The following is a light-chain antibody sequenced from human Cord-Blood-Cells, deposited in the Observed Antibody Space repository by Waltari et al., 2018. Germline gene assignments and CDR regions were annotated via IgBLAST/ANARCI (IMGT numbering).Light chain of an antibody. J-gene: IGLJ3*02. CDR1: SSDVGGYNY. CDR2: EVS. CDR3: SSYAGSNNLV. V-gene: IGLV2-8*01. Sequence: QSALTQPPSASGSPGQSVTISCTGTSSDVGGYNYVSWYQQHPGKAPTLMVYEVSKWPSGVPDRFSGSKSGTTASLTVSGLQAEDEADYYCSSYAGSNNLVFGGGTKLTVL.